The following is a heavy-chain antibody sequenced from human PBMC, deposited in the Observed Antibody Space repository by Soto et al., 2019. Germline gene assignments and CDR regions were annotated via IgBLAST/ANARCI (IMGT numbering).Heavy chain of an antibody. D-gene: IGHD3-22*01. V-gene: IGHV3-74*01. CDR1: GFPFSSYW. Sequence: EVPLVESGGGLVQPGGSLRLSCAASGFPFSSYWMHWVRQVPGKGPMWVSRIKSDGSGTYYADSVQGRFIMSRDNAQDTLHLQMNSLRVEDTAVYYCVRGDGDYHDGNGYLGRHWGQGTLVTVSS. CDR3: VRGDGDYHDGNGYLGRH. CDR2: IKSDGSGT. J-gene: IGHJ4*02.